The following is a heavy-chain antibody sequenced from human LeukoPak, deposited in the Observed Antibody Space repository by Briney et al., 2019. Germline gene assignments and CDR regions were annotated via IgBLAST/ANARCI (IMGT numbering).Heavy chain of an antibody. Sequence: GGSLRLSCAASGFTFSSYAMSWVRQAPGKGLEWVSGISGSGGSTYYADSVKGRFTISRDNSKNTLYLQMNSLRAEDTAVYYCARDLVRWELPEGAFDIWGQGTMVTVSS. CDR3: ARDLVRWELPEGAFDI. V-gene: IGHV3-23*01. CDR2: ISGSGGST. J-gene: IGHJ3*02. CDR1: GFTFSSYA. D-gene: IGHD1-26*01.